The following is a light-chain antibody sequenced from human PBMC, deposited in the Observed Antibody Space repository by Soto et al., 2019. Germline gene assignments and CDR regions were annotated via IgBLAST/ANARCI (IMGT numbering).Light chain of an antibody. V-gene: IGKV1-5*03. Sequence: DIQMTQSPPTLSASVGDRVSIACRSSQSISNWLAWYQQKPGKAPNLLIYKASSLKSGVPSRFSGSGSGTEFTLTISSLQPDDFATYYCQQYDTYWTFGQGTKV. CDR2: KAS. J-gene: IGKJ1*01. CDR1: QSISNW. CDR3: QQYDTYWT.